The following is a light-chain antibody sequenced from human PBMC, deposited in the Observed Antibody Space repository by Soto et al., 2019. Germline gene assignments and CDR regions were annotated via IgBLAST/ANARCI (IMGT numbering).Light chain of an antibody. V-gene: IGKV1-5*03. Sequence: DIQMTQSPSTLSASVGDRVSITCRASQSIIRQLAWYQQKPGKAPNLLIYQASNLETGVPSRFTGSGSGTDFTRTSSSLQPDDLANYYCLQYKIYWTFGQGPKVE. CDR1: QSIIRQ. CDR3: LQYKIYWT. J-gene: IGKJ1*01. CDR2: QAS.